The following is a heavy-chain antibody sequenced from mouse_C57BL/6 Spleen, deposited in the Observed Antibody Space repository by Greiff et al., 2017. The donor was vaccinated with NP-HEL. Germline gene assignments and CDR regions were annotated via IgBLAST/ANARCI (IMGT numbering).Heavy chain of an antibody. Sequence: VQLQQSGAELVMPGASVKLSCKASGYTFTSYWMHWVKQRPGQGLEWIGEIDPSDSYTNYNQKFKGKSTVTVDKSSSTAYMQLSSLTSEDSAVYYDAVYYGSSPSYWYFDVWGTGTTVTVSS. CDR2: IDPSDSYT. CDR3: AVYYGSSPSYWYFDV. D-gene: IGHD1-1*01. CDR1: GYTFTSYW. V-gene: IGHV1-69*01. J-gene: IGHJ1*03.